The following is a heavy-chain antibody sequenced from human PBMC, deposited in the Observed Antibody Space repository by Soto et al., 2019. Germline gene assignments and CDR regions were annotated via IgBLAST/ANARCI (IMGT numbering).Heavy chain of an antibody. Sequence: QVQLVQSGAEVKRPGSSVKVSCKASGGTFSSYAISWVRQAPGQGLEWMGGIIPIFGTPNYAQKFQGRVTDTADGSTSTGYMGARSLGSEDTAVYYCARHGPAAGYYFGMDVWGQGTTVTGSS. CDR1: GGTFSSYA. J-gene: IGHJ6*02. D-gene: IGHD2-2*01. CDR3: ARHGPAAGYYFGMDV. CDR2: IIPIFGTP. V-gene: IGHV1-69*12.